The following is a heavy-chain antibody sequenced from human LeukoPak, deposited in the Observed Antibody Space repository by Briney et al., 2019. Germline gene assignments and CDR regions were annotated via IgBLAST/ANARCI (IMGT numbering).Heavy chain of an antibody. J-gene: IGHJ4*02. Sequence: PGGSLRLSCAASGFTFSSYEMNWVRQAPGRGLEWVSYISSSGSTIYYADSVKGRFTISRDNAKNSLYLQMNSLRAEDTAVYYCARRCSGGSCYYRHFDYWGQGTLVTAPS. CDR2: ISSSGSTI. D-gene: IGHD2-15*01. CDR3: ARRCSGGSCYYRHFDY. V-gene: IGHV3-48*03. CDR1: GFTFSSYE.